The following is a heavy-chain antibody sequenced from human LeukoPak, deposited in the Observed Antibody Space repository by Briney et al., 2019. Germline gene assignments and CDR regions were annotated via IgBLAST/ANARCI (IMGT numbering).Heavy chain of an antibody. Sequence: ASVKVSCMASGYTFTGYYMHWVRQAPGQGLEWMGWINPNSDGTYYAQKFQGRVTMTRDTSISTAYMELSRLRSDDTAVYYCARRPPAAMIPVFDYWGQGTLVTVSS. CDR2: INPNSDGT. D-gene: IGHD2-2*01. CDR1: GYTFTGYY. J-gene: IGHJ4*02. CDR3: ARRPPAAMIPVFDY. V-gene: IGHV1-2*02.